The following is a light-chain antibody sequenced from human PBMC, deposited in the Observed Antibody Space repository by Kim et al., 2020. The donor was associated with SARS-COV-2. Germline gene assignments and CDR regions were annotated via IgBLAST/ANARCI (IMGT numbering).Light chain of an antibody. Sequence: VYPGQTAKITCSGDILTKNYARWFQQRPGQAPLLIIHRDAERPSVLPEPFSGSDAGTTVTLINRGTQHHDEADYYCYSSADHHPAIFGGGTQLTVL. CDR1: ILTKNY. CDR3: YSSADHHPAI. CDR2: RDA. J-gene: IGLJ2*01. V-gene: IGLV3-27*01.